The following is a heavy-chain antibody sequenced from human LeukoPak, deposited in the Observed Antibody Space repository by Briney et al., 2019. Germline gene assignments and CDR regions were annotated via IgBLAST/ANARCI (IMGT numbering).Heavy chain of an antibody. V-gene: IGHV4-59*01. CDR3: ATGPRVTFDY. Sequence: PSETLSLTCTVSGGSISNYYWSWIRQPPGKGLEWIGYIHYSGSTSYNPSLKSRVTISVDTSKNQFSLKLSSMTAADTAVYYCATGPRVTFDYWGQGTLVTVSS. J-gene: IGHJ4*02. CDR2: IHYSGST. CDR1: GGSISNYY. D-gene: IGHD3-10*01.